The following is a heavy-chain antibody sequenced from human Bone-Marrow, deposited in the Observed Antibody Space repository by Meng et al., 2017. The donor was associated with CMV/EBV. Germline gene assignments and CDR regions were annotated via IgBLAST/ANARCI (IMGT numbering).Heavy chain of an antibody. CDR2: IYHSGST. CDR1: GYSISSGYY. CDR3: ARVFRQGIVVVITGFLTDV. J-gene: IGHJ6*02. D-gene: IGHD3-22*01. V-gene: IGHV4-38-2*02. Sequence: GSLRLSCTVSGYSISSGYYWGWIRQPPGKGLEWIGSIYHSGSTYYNPSLKSRVTISVDTSKNQFSLKLSSVTAADTAVYYCARVFRQGIVVVITGFLTDVWGQGTTVTVSS.